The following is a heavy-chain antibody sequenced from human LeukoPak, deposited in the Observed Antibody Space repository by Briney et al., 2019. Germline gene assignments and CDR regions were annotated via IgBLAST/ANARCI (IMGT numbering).Heavy chain of an antibody. J-gene: IGHJ4*02. CDR2: INPNSGGT. D-gene: IGHD3-22*01. CDR1: GYTFTGYY. V-gene: IGHV1-2*02. CDR3: ARERFGSYYDSSGFFDY. Sequence: ASVKVYCKASGYTFTGYYMHWVRQAPGQGLEWMGWINPNSGGTNYAQKFQGRVTMTRDMSTSTVYMELSSLRSEDTAVYYCARERFGSYYDSSGFFDYWGQGTLVTVSS.